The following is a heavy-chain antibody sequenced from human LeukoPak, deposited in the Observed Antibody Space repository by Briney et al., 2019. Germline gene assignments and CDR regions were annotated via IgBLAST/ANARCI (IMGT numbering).Heavy chain of an antibody. CDR1: GGTFSSYA. CDR2: IIPIFGTA. D-gene: IGHD5-18*01. J-gene: IGHJ3*02. Sequence: SVKVSCKASGGTFSSYAISWVRQAPGQGLEWRGGIIPIFGTANYAQKFQGRVTITTDESTSTAYMELSSLRSEDTAVYYCARAVGSYGLDAFDIWGQGTMVTVSS. CDR3: ARAVGSYGLDAFDI. V-gene: IGHV1-69*05.